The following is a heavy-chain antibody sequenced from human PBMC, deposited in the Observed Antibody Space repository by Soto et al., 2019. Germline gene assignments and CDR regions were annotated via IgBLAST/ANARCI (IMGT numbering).Heavy chain of an antibody. CDR1: GASISSRDYY. Sequence: PSETLSLTCSVSGASISSRDYYWGWIRQTPGKGLEWIGNIDYNGVTYYNPPLKSRVTVSKDTSKNQFSLKVASVTAADTAIYYYGRVMIGTSRHTDSDYWGQGTQVTVSS. V-gene: IGHV4-39*01. CDR2: IDYNGVT. J-gene: IGHJ4*02. CDR3: GRVMIGTSRHTDSDY. D-gene: IGHD2-2*01.